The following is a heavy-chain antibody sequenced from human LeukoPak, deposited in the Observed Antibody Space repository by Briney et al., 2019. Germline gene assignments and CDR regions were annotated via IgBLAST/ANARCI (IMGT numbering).Heavy chain of an antibody. Sequence: GGSLRLSCAASGFTFSDYYMSWIRQAPGKGLEWVSYISSSGSTIYYADSVKGRFTISRDNAKNSLYLQMNSLRAEDTAVYYCARTVATVTSSWFDPWGQGTLVTVSS. CDR3: ARTVATVTSSWFDP. CDR2: ISSSGSTI. V-gene: IGHV3-11*01. D-gene: IGHD4-17*01. J-gene: IGHJ5*02. CDR1: GFTFSDYY.